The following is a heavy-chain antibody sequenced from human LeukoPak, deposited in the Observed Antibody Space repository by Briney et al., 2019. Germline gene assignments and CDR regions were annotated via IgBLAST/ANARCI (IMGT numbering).Heavy chain of an antibody. CDR1: GYTFTSHG. J-gene: IGHJ3*02. Sequence: ASVKVSCKASGYTFTSHGISWVRQAPGQGLEWMGWISAYNGSTNYAQKLQGRVTMTTDTSTSTAYMELRSLRSDDTAVYYCASRGRGGSYYAAFDIWGQGTMVTVSS. CDR2: ISAYNGST. V-gene: IGHV1-18*01. CDR3: ASRGRGGSYYAAFDI. D-gene: IGHD1-26*01.